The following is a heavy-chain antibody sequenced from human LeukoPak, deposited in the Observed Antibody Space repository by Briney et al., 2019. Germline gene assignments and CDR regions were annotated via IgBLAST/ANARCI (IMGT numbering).Heavy chain of an antibody. Sequence: PGGSLRLSCAASGFTFSSYSMNWVRQAPGKGLEWVSSISSSSSYIYYADSVKGRLTISSDNSKNTLYLQMNSLRAEDTAVYYCAKDGTKGATLPDAFDTWGQGTMVTVSS. CDR1: GFTFSSYS. V-gene: IGHV3-21*04. CDR2: ISSSSSYI. D-gene: IGHD1-26*01. J-gene: IGHJ3*02. CDR3: AKDGTKGATLPDAFDT.